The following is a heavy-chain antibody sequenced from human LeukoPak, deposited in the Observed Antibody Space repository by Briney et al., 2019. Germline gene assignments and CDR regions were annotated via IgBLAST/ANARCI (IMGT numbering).Heavy chain of an antibody. J-gene: IGHJ4*02. CDR2: ISAGGGTT. Sequence: PGGSLRLSCAASGFTFSSYGMTWVRQAPGEGLEWVSIISAGGGTTFYADSVKGRFTISRDNSKNTLYLQMNSLRAEDTAVYYCAKGGSGSYYSLDSWGQGTLVTVSS. CDR1: GFTFSSYG. CDR3: AKGGSGSYYSLDS. V-gene: IGHV3-23*01. D-gene: IGHD1-26*01.